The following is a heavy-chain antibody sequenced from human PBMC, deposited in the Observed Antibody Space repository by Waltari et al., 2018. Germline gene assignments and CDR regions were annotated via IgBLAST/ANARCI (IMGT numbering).Heavy chain of an antibody. CDR1: RFSFGSYA. J-gene: IGHJ4*02. CDR3: ARDQADFWSARGAFDY. D-gene: IGHD3-3*01. Sequence: QVQLVQSGGGVVEPGKSLRISCVGSRFSFGSYACHWVRQGPGRGLEWVALTSFDGNDKFYADSVKGRFTISRDNSKNTVFLQMTSLRPDDTGVYFCARDQADFWSARGAFDYWGQGSLVTVSS. CDR2: TSFDGNDK. V-gene: IGHV3-30*04.